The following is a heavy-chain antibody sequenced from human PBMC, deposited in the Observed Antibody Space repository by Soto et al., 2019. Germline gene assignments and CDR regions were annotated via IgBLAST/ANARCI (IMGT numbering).Heavy chain of an antibody. CDR3: ARDYGDFKFDP. J-gene: IGHJ5*02. Sequence: ASMKVSRKASGYTFTGYYMHWVRQAPGQGLEWMGWINPNSGGTNYAQKFQGWVTMTRDTSISTAYMELSRLRSDDTAVYYCARDYGDFKFDPWGQGTLVTVSS. V-gene: IGHV1-2*04. CDR2: INPNSGGT. CDR1: GYTFTGYY. D-gene: IGHD4-17*01.